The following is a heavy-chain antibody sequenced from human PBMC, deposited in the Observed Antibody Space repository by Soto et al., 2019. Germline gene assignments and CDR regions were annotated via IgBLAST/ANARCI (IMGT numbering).Heavy chain of an antibody. CDR2: IWYDGSNK. Sequence: LRLSCAASGFTFSSYGMHWVRQAPGKGLEWVAVIWYDGSNKYYADSVKGRFTISRDNSKNTLYLQMNSLRAEDTAVYYCARVRGGMIYYYYGMDVWGQGTTVTSP. CDR3: ARVRGGMIYYYYGMDV. CDR1: GFTFSSYG. J-gene: IGHJ6*02. D-gene: IGHD3-10*01. V-gene: IGHV3-33*01.